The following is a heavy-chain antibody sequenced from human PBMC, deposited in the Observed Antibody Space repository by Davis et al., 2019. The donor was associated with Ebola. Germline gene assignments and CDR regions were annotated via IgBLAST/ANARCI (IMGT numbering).Heavy chain of an antibody. D-gene: IGHD1-26*01. CDR2: INPSGGDA. V-gene: IGHV1-46*01. Sequence: ASVKVSCKASGYTFTSYYMHWVRQAPGQGLEWMGIINPSGGDASYAQTFQGRVTMTRDTSTSTVYMELRSLTSDDTAVYYCARDLATSSGAHFFYFGMDVWGEGTSVAVSS. CDR3: ARDLATSSGAHFFYFGMDV. CDR1: GYTFTSYY. J-gene: IGHJ6*04.